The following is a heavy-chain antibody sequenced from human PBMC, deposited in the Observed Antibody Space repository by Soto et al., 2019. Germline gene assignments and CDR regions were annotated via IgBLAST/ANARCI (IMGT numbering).Heavy chain of an antibody. CDR3: ARDSSWGSGSYYPAYFDY. CDR1: GGTFSSYA. CDR2: NIPIFGTA. D-gene: IGHD3-10*01. V-gene: IGHV1-69*06. Sequence: QVQLVQSGAEVKKPGSSVKVSCKASGGTFSSYAISWVRQAPGQGLEWMGGNIPIFGTANYAQKFQGRVTITADKSTSTAYMELSSLRSEDTAVYYCARDSSWGSGSYYPAYFDYWGQGTLVTVSS. J-gene: IGHJ4*02.